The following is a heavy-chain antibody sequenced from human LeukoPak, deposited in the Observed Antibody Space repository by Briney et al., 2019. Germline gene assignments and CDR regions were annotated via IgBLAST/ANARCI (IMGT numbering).Heavy chain of an antibody. J-gene: IGHJ4*02. CDR3: ARDLASGHHDY. CDR2: ISYDGSNK. D-gene: IGHD6-19*01. Sequence: PGRSLRLSCAASGFTFSSYAMHWVRQAPGKGLEWVAVISYDGSNKYYADSVKGRFTISRDNSKNTLYLQMNSLRAEDTAVYYCARDLASGHHDYWGQGTLVTVSS. V-gene: IGHV3-30-3*01. CDR1: GFTFSSYA.